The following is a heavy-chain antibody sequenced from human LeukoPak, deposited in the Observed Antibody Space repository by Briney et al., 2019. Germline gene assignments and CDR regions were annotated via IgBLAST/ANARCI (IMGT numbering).Heavy chain of an antibody. V-gene: IGHV1-8*01. CDR3: AREGTQSDAFDI. CDR1: GCTFTSYD. J-gene: IGHJ3*02. CDR2: MNPNSGNT. D-gene: IGHD3-10*01. Sequence: ASVKVSCKASGCTFTSYDINWVRQATGQGLEWMGWMNPNSGNTGYAQKFQGRVTMTRNTSISTAYMELSSLRSEDTAVYYCAREGTQSDAFDIWGQGTMVTVSS.